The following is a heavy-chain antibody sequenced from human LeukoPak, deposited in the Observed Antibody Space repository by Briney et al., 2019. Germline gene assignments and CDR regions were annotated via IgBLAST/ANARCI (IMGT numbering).Heavy chain of an antibody. CDR2: ISYDGSNK. CDR3: AIGGATVLTGLDY. D-gene: IGHD2/OR15-2a*01. Sequence: GGSLRLSCAASGFTFSSYGMHWVRQAPGKGLEWVAVISYDGSNKYYADSVKGRFTISRDNSKNTLYLQMNSLRAEDTAVYYCAIGGATVLTGLDYWGQGILVTVSS. CDR1: GFTFSSYG. V-gene: IGHV3-30*03. J-gene: IGHJ4*02.